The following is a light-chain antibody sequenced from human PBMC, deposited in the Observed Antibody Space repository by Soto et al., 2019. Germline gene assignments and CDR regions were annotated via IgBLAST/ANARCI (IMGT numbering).Light chain of an antibody. CDR1: QSVSNY. CDR2: GAS. J-gene: IGKJ3*01. Sequence: EIVLTQSPGTLSLSPGERATLSCRASQSVSNYLAWYRQRPCQAPRLLIHGASIRSTGIPDRFSGSGSGTDFTLTISRLEPEDFAVYYCQPYSTSAFAFGPGTKVDIK. CDR3: QPYSTSAFA. V-gene: IGKV3-20*01.